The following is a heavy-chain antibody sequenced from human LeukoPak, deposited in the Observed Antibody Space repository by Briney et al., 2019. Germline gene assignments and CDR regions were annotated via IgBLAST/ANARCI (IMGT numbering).Heavy chain of an antibody. J-gene: IGHJ6*02. V-gene: IGHV3-48*04. CDR1: GFTFSSYS. CDR3: ARDGGGIVSYYYYGMDV. CDR2: ISSSSSTI. Sequence: PGGSLRLSCAASGFTFSSYSMNWVRQAPGKGLEWVSYISSSSSTIYYADSVKGRFTISRDNAKNSLYLQMNSLRAEDTAVYYCARDGGGIVSYYYYGMDVWGQGTTVTVSS. D-gene: IGHD1-26*01.